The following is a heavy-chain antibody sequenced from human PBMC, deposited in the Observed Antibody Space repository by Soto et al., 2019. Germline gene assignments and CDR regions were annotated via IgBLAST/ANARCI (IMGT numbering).Heavy chain of an antibody. CDR3: ARRDRSGSFDY. Sequence: ASVKVSCKASGYTFTDYYIHWVRLAPGQGLDWMGWINPKSGLTSHAQNFRGRVTMTRDTSISTVYMELNRLTSDDRAIYYCARRDRSGSFDYWGQGTQVTVSS. J-gene: IGHJ4*02. D-gene: IGHD5-12*01. V-gene: IGHV1-2*02. CDR1: GYTFTDYY. CDR2: INPKSGLT.